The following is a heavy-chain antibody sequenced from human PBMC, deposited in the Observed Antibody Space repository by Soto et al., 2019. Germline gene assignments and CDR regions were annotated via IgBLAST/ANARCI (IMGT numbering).Heavy chain of an antibody. CDR1: GFIVSSNY. V-gene: IGHV3-66*01. Sequence: GSLRLSCAASGFIVSSNYMSWVRQAPGKGLEWVSLIYSGGNTFYADSVKGRFTISRDNSKNTLYLQMNSLRAEDTAIYYCARNPLSSSWYFDNWGQGALVTVSS. D-gene: IGHD6-13*01. CDR3: ARNPLSSSWYFDN. J-gene: IGHJ4*02. CDR2: IYSGGNT.